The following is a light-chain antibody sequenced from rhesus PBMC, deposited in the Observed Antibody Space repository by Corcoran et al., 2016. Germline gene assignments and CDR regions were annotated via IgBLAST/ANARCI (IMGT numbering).Light chain of an antibody. V-gene: IGKV3-24*04. Sequence: EIVMTQSPATLSLSPGERATLSCRASQSVGSSLAWYQQKPGQAPRLLIYGASSRAPGIPDRFSGSGSGTDFTLTISSLEPEDVAVYYCLQLSNWPRTFGQGTKVEIK. CDR3: LQLSNWPRT. CDR1: QSVGSS. CDR2: GAS. J-gene: IGKJ1*01.